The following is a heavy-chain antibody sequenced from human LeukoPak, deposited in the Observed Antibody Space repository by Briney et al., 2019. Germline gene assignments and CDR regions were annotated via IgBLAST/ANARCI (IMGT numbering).Heavy chain of an antibody. CDR3: ARDAIAGAPTYYFDY. CDR1: GFTFSSYA. Sequence: PGRSLRLSCAASGFTFSSYAMHWVRQAPGKGLEWVAVISYDGSNKYYADSVKGRFTISRDNSKNTLYLQMNSLRAEDTAVYYCARDAIAGAPTYYFDYWGQGTLVTVSS. V-gene: IGHV3-30-3*01. J-gene: IGHJ4*02. CDR2: ISYDGSNK. D-gene: IGHD6-19*01.